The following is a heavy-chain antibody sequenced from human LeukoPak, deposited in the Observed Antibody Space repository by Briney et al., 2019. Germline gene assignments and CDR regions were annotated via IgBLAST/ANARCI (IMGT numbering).Heavy chain of an antibody. CDR1: GFTFSNNG. J-gene: IGHJ3*02. V-gene: IGHV3-33*06. CDR2: IWYDGSNK. D-gene: IGHD1-26*01. CDR3: AKDYIVGAILMAAFDI. Sequence: PGGSLRLSCAASGFTFSNNGMHWVRQAPGKGLEWVTVIWYDGSNKYYADSVKGRFTFSRDNSKNTVFLQMNSLRAEDTAVYYCAKDYIVGAILMAAFDIWGQGTMVTVSS.